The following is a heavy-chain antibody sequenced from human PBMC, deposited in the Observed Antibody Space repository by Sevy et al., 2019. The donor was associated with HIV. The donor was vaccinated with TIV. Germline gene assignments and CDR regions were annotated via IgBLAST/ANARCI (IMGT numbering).Heavy chain of an antibody. Sequence: SETLSLTCTVSGGTTSTYYWNWIRQPPGKGLESIGYISDSGFSNDNPSLRSRVTISIDTSKNQFSLRLTSVSAADTAVYYCARGGGRTDWGMDVWGPGTTVTVSS. D-gene: IGHD1-1*01. CDR1: GGTTSTYY. V-gene: IGHV4-59*01. J-gene: IGHJ6*02. CDR2: ISDSGFS. CDR3: ARGGGRTDWGMDV.